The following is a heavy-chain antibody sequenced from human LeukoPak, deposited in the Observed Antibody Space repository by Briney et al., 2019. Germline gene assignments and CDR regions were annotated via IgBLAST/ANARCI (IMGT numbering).Heavy chain of an antibody. J-gene: IGHJ4*02. CDR2: ICYSGST. CDR3: AREEDRSGD. CDR1: GGSISSSSYY. D-gene: IGHD3-22*01. Sequence: SETLSLTCTVSGGSISSSSYYWGWIRQPPGKGLEWIGSICYSGSTYYNPSLKSRVTISVDTSKNQFSLKLSSVTAADTAVYYCAREEDRSGDWGQGTLVTVTS. V-gene: IGHV4-39*07.